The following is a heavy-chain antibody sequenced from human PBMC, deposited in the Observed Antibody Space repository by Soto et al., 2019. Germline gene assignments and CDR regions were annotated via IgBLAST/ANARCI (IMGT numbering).Heavy chain of an antibody. CDR1: GGSISTYY. CDR3: AREQYNWKI. Sequence: PSETMSRTCTVSGGSISTYYWSWIRQAPGKGLEWLGYIYYNGNSYYNPSLKSRLTMSVDTSKNQFSLRLSSATAADTAVYYCAREQYNWKICGQGTRAT. CDR2: IYYNGNS. D-gene: IGHD1-20*01. J-gene: IGHJ4*02. V-gene: IGHV4-59*01.